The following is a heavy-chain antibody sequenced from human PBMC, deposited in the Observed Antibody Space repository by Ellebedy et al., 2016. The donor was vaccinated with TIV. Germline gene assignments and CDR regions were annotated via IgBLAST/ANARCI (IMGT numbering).Heavy chain of an antibody. V-gene: IGHV4-61*03. CDR1: GGSISSSSYY. J-gene: IGHJ3*02. D-gene: IGHD6-13*01. CDR2: ISYSGTT. CDR3: ARVVWQQPVSYAFDI. Sequence: MPSETLSLTCTVSGGSISSSSYYWGWIRQPPGKGLEWIGYISYSGTTNYNPSLKSRVTISVDTSRNHFSLRLSSVTAADTAVYYGARVVWQQPVSYAFDIWGQGTMVTVSS.